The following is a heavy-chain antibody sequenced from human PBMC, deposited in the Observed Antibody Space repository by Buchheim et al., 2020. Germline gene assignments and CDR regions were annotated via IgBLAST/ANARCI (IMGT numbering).Heavy chain of an antibody. CDR2: IHADGLT. V-gene: IGHV3-53*01. CDR1: GFSVSNKY. J-gene: IGHJ6*02. CDR3: AQSDPSTNYYNGMAV. Sequence: EVRLVEAGGGLIQPGGSQRLSCAASGFSVSNKYMSWVRQTPGKGLAWVSVIHADGLTYYADSVKGRFTISRDTSKNILYLQMASLRPKDTAIYYCAQSDPSTNYYNGMAVWGQGT.